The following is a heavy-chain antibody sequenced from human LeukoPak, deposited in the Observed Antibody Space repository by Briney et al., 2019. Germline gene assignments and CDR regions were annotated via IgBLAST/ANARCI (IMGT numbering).Heavy chain of an antibody. CDR3: AKAVQRGWERDAFAF. V-gene: IGHV3-23*01. CDR1: GFTFSSYS. D-gene: IGHD1-26*01. CDR2: ISGSGDTT. J-gene: IGHJ3*01. Sequence: PGGSLGLSCAASGFTFSSYSMSWVRQAPGKGLEWVSLISGSGDTTNYADSVKGRFTISRDNSKNTLYLQMNSLGADDTAVYYCAKAVQRGWERDAFAFWGQGTLVTVSS.